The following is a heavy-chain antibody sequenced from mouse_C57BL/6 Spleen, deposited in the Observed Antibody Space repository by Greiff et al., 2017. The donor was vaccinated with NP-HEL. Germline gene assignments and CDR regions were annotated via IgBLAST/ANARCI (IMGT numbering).Heavy chain of an antibody. V-gene: IGHV1-52*01. CDR3: ARRRITTVVGEYFDY. J-gene: IGHJ2*01. CDR1: GYTFTSYW. D-gene: IGHD1-1*01. CDR2: IDPSDSET. Sequence: QVQLQQPGAELVRPGSSVKLSCKASGYTFTSYWMHWVKQRPIQGLEWIGNIDPSDSETHYNQKFKDKATLTVDKSSSTAYMQLSSLTSEDSAVYYCARRRITTVVGEYFDYWGQGTTLTVSS.